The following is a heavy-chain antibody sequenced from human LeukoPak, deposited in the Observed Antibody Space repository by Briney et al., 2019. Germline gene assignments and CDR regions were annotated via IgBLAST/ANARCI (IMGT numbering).Heavy chain of an antibody. CDR3: ARDEPSYYYDSSGYYSDF. V-gene: IGHV3-20*04. CDR2: ITSNGGSI. J-gene: IGHJ4*02. D-gene: IGHD3-22*01. Sequence: GGSLRLSCAASGFTFGDYTMSGVRPAPQEGLGWGSGITSNGGSIAYADSVKGRFTISRDNAKHSLYLQMNSLRAEDTALYFCARDEPSYYYDSSGYYSDFWGEGTLVTASA. CDR1: GFTFGDYT.